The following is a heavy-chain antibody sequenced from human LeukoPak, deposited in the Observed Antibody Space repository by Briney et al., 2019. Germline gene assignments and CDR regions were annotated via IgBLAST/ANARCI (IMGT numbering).Heavy chain of an antibody. CDR3: AAEGYDSSAYYFPIDY. CDR2: INPSGGST. V-gene: IGHV1-46*01. J-gene: IGHJ4*02. CDR1: GYTFTSYY. Sequence: ASVKASCKASGYTFTSYYMHWVRQAPGQGLEWMGIINPSGGSTSYAQKFQGRVTMTRDTSTSTVYMELSSLRSEDTAVYYCAAEGYDSSAYYFPIDYWGQGTLVTVSS. D-gene: IGHD3-22*01.